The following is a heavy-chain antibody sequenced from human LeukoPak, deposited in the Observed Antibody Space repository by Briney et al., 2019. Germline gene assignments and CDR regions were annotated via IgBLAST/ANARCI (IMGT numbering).Heavy chain of an antibody. Sequence: GGSLRLSCAASGFTFSSYGMHWVRQAPGKGLEWVAFIRYDGSNKYYADSVKGRFTISRDNSKNTLYLQMNSLRAEGTAVYYTSRESSSLKAFDIWGQGTMVTVSS. CDR1: GFTFSSYG. CDR3: SRESSSLKAFDI. V-gene: IGHV3-30*02. D-gene: IGHD6-13*01. J-gene: IGHJ3*02. CDR2: IRYDGSNK.